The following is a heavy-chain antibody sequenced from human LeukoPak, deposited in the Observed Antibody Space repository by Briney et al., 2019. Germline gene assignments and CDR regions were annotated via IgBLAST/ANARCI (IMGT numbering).Heavy chain of an antibody. D-gene: IGHD4-17*01. Sequence: SETLSLTCADSGYSISSGYYWGWIRQPPGKGLEWIGSIYHSGSTYYNPSLKSRVTISVDTSKNQFSLKLTSVTAADTAVYYCAREDYGDYEMGLWGQGTLVTVSS. CDR1: GYSISSGYY. V-gene: IGHV4-38-2*02. J-gene: IGHJ4*02. CDR2: IYHSGST. CDR3: AREDYGDYEMGL.